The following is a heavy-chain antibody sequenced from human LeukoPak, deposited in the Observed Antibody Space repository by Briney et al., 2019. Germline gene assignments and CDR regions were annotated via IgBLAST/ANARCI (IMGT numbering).Heavy chain of an antibody. Sequence: QPGGSLRLSCAASGFTFSGYWMTWVRQAPGKGLEWVAKIKQDGSEKYFVDSVKGRFTISRDNAKNSLYLQMNSLRAEDTAVYFCARVSILNLGELSEAFDMWGQGTMVTVSS. CDR3: ARVSILNLGELSEAFDM. V-gene: IGHV3-7*05. D-gene: IGHD3-16*02. J-gene: IGHJ3*02. CDR2: IKQDGSEK. CDR1: GFTFSGYW.